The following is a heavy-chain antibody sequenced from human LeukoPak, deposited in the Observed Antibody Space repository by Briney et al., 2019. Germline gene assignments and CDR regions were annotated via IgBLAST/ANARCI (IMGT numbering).Heavy chain of an antibody. Sequence: SETLSLTCAVYGGSFSGYYWSWIRQPPGKGLEWIGEINHSGSTNYNPSLKSRVTISVDTSKNQFSLKLSSVTAADTAMYYCARRLGGGSCYSINYYYYMDVWGKGTTVTVSS. V-gene: IGHV4-34*01. J-gene: IGHJ6*03. CDR2: INHSGST. D-gene: IGHD2-15*01. CDR1: GGSFSGYY. CDR3: ARRLGGGSCYSINYYYYMDV.